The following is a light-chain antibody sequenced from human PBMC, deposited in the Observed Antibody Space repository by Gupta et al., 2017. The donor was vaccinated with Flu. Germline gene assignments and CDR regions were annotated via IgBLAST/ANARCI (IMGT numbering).Light chain of an antibody. CDR1: QSLLHSNGYNY. CDR3: MQALQTPYS. CDR2: LGS. V-gene: IGKV2-28*01. J-gene: IGKJ2*03. Sequence: IVMTQSRLSLPVTPGEPASISCRSSQSLLHSNGYNYLDWYLQKPGQSPQLLIYLGSNRASGVPDRFSGSGSGTDFTLKISRVEAEDVGVYYCMQALQTPYSFGQGTKLEIK.